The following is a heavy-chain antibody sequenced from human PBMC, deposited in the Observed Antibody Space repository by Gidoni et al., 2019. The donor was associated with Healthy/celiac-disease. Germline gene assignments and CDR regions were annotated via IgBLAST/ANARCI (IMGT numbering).Heavy chain of an antibody. J-gene: IGHJ4*02. CDR2: ISSSSSYI. D-gene: IGHD1-26*01. CDR1: GFPFSSYR. CDR3: ARGAILDY. V-gene: IGHV3-21*01. Sequence: EVQLVESGGGLVKPGGSLRLACSASGFPFSSYRMNGVRQAPGKGLGWVSSISSSSSYIYYADSVKGRFTISRDNAKNSLYLQMNSLRAEDTAVYYGARGAILDYWGQGTLVTVSS.